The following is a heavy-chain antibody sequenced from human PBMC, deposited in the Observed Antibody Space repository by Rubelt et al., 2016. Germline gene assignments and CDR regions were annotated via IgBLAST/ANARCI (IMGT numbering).Heavy chain of an antibody. V-gene: IGHV4-38-2*02. Sequence: QVQLQGSGPGLVKPSETLSLTCTMSGGSISRYYWSWIRQPPGKGLEWIGSFYHSGSTYYNPSLKSRVTISVDTSKNQFSLKLSSVTAADTAVYYCASKTVAELDYWGQGTLVTVSS. D-gene: IGHD6-19*01. J-gene: IGHJ4*02. CDR3: ASKTVAELDY. CDR2: FYHSGST. CDR1: GGSISRYY.